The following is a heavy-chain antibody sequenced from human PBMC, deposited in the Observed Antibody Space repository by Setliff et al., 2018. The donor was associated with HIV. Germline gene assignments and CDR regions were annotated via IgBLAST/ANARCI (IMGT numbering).Heavy chain of an antibody. J-gene: IGHJ4*02. CDR1: SGSISSSTYY. CDR3: ARLKSGSLGGYVDY. D-gene: IGHD3-10*01. CDR2: IYYGGST. V-gene: IGHV4-39*07. Sequence: SETLSLTCTVSSGSISSSTYYWGWIRQPPGKGLEWIGSIYYGGSTYYNPSLKSRVTISVDTSKNQFSLNLSSVTAADTAVYYCARLKSGSLGGYVDYWGQGTLVTVSS.